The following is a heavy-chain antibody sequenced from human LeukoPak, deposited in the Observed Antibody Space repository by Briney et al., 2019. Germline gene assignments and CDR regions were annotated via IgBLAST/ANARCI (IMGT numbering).Heavy chain of an antibody. J-gene: IGHJ5*02. CDR3: ASADRDGYFDFS. V-gene: IGHV1-2*06. CDR2: INPNSGGT. D-gene: IGHD3-9*01. CDR1: GYTFTGYY. Sequence: ASVTVSCKASGYTFTGYYMHWVRQAPGQGLEWMGRINPNSGGTNYAQKFQGRVTMTRDTSISTAYVELSKLRSDDTAVYYCASADRDGYFDFSWGQGTLVTVSS.